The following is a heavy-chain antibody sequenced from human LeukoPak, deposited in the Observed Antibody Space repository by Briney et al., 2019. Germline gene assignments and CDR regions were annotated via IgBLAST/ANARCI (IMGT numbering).Heavy chain of an antibody. D-gene: IGHD3-22*01. Sequence: ASVKVSCKASGYTFTGYYMHWVRQAPGQGLEWMGWINPNSGGTNYAQKFQGRVTMTRDTSISTAYMELSRLRSDDTAVYYCARSEGFYYYDSRGHSFDYWGQGTLVTVSS. CDR1: GYTFTGYY. J-gene: IGHJ4*02. CDR2: INPNSGGT. CDR3: ARSEGFYYYDSRGHSFDY. V-gene: IGHV1-2*02.